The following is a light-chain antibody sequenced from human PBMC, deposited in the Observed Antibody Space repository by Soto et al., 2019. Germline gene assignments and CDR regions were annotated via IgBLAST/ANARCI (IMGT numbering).Light chain of an antibody. Sequence: EIVLTQSPGTLSLSPGERATLSCRATQSVTSDYLAWYQQKPGQAPSLVIYGASSRATGIPDRFSGGGSGTAFPLTISKREPDDFSVYSCQQYGSSPTLGQGTKVEVK. CDR1: QSVTSDY. V-gene: IGKV3-20*01. CDR2: GAS. J-gene: IGKJ1*01. CDR3: QQYGSSPT.